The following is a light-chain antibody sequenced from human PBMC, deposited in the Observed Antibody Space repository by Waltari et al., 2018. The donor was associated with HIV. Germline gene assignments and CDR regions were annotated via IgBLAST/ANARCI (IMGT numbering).Light chain of an antibody. CDR2: DNN. J-gene: IGLJ2*01. CDR3: GTWDSSLSAVV. CDR1: GSNMGNNY. V-gene: IGLV1-51*01. Sequence: QSVLTQPPSVSAAPGQKVTISCSGSGSNMGNNYVSWYQQVPGTAPKVLIYDNNKRPSGILDRFSGSKSGTSATLGITGLQTGDEADYYCGTWDSSLSAVVFGVGTKLTVL.